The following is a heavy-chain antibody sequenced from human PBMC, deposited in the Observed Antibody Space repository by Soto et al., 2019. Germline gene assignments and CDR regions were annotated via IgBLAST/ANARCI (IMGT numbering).Heavy chain of an antibody. V-gene: IGHV1-69*13. D-gene: IGHD3-16*01. CDR1: GGTLSSYA. Sequence: ASVKVSCKDSGGTLSSYAISWVRQAKKQGLEWMGGIIPIFGTANYAQKFQGRVTITADESTSTAYMELSSLRSEDTAVYYCARDLGGPGRSPRDYYYYGMDVWGQGTTVTVSS. CDR3: ARDLGGPGRSPRDYYYYGMDV. J-gene: IGHJ6*02. CDR2: IIPIFGTA.